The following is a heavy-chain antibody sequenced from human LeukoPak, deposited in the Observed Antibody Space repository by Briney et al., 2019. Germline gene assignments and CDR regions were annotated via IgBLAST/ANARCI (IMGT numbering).Heavy chain of an antibody. CDR2: INPNSGGT. CDR3: ARDPMSSSSFWADY. Sequence: ASVKVSCKASGYTFTGYYMHWVRQAPEQGLEWMGWINPNSGGTNYAQKFQGRVTMTRDTSISTAYMELSRLRSDDTAVYYCARDPMSSSSFWADYWGQGTLVTVSS. V-gene: IGHV1-2*02. J-gene: IGHJ4*02. D-gene: IGHD6-6*01. CDR1: GYTFTGYY.